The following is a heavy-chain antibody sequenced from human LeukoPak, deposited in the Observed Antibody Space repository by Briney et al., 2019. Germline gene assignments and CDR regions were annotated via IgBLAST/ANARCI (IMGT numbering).Heavy chain of an antibody. Sequence: SVKVSCKASGGTFSSYAISWVRQAPGQGLEWMGRIIPIFGTANYAQKFQGRVTITTDESTSTAYMELSSLRSEDTAVYYCARVHTPGRDAFDIWGQGTMATVSS. J-gene: IGHJ3*02. V-gene: IGHV1-69*05. CDR3: ARVHTPGRDAFDI. CDR2: IIPIFGTA. CDR1: GGTFSSYA. D-gene: IGHD2-2*02.